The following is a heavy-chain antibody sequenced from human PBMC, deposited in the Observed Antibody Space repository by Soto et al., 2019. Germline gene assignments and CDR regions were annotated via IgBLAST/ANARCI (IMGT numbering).Heavy chain of an antibody. D-gene: IGHD3-10*01. J-gene: IGHJ6*02. Sequence: GGSLRLSCAASGFSFSDYDFHWVRQVPGRGLEWVAALGAADDPYYLSSVKGRFSVSRDNAQKSLYLQMNNLRVGDTAVYYCARYYYGSGSYEYYYYYGLDVWGQGTTVTVSS. CDR3: ARYYYGSGSYEYYYYYGLDV. V-gene: IGHV3-13*05. CDR2: LGAADDP. CDR1: GFSFSDYD.